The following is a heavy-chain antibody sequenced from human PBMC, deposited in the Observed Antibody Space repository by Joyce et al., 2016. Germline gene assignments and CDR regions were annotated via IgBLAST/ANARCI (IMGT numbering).Heavy chain of an antibody. CDR1: GGSFSDYY. V-gene: IGHV4-34*02. CDR2: INDRGTT. Sequence: QVQLQQWGAGLLKPSETLSLTCAVYGGSFSDYYWSWIRQSPGKGLQWIGEINDRGTTNSNPSLKSRLTISLDTSKNRFSLNLNSVTAADTAVYYCHAAVGNWGRDYWGQGTLVTVSS. J-gene: IGHJ4*02. CDR3: HAAVGNWGRDY. D-gene: IGHD3-16*01.